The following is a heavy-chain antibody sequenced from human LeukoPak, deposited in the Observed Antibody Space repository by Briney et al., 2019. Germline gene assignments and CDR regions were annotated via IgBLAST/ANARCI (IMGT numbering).Heavy chain of an antibody. D-gene: IGHD2/OR15-2a*01. CDR3: ALSMTTSAAGAFDI. J-gene: IGHJ3*02. CDR2: INPNGGGT. V-gene: IGHV1-2*06. CDR1: GYTFSDNY. Sequence: GASVKVSCKASGYTFSDNYIHWFRQAPGHGLEWMGRINPNGGGTNYAQTFQGRVSMTSDTSISTAAMELSGPRSDDAAVYYCALSMTTSAAGAFDIWGQGTMVTVSS.